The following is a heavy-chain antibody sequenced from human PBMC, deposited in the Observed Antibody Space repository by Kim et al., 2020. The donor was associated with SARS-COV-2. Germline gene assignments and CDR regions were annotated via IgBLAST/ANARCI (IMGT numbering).Heavy chain of an antibody. D-gene: IGHD3-10*01. CDR3: AAQHFMVRPYYYYGMDV. V-gene: IGHV1-24*01. CDR1: GYTLTELS. J-gene: IGHJ6*02. Sequence: ASVKVSCKVSGYTLTELSMHWVRQAPGKGLEWMGGFDPEDGETIYAQKFQGRVTMTEDTSTDTAYMELSSLRSEDTAVYYCAAQHFMVRPYYYYGMDVWGQGTTVTVSS. CDR2: FDPEDGET.